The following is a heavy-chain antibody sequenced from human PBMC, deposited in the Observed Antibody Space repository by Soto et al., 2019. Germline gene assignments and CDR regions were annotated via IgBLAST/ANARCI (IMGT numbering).Heavy chain of an antibody. CDR2: ISGSGGST. CDR1: GFXFSSYA. V-gene: IGHV3-23*01. Sequence: PGGSLXLSCAASGFXFSSYAMSWVRQAPGKGLEWVSAISGSGGSTYYADSVKGRFTISRDNSKNTLYLQMNSLRAEDTAVYYCAKSVRRITMIVVVTEIDYWGQGTLVTVSS. CDR3: AKSVRRITMIVVVTEIDY. D-gene: IGHD3-22*01. J-gene: IGHJ4*02.